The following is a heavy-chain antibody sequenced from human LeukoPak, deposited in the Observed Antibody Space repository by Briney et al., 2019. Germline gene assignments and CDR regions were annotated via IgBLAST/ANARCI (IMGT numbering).Heavy chain of an antibody. CDR2: NYFSGTT. Sequence: SQTLSLTCSVSGGSISTYSWNWIRQPPGKGLEWIGYNYFSGTTNYNPALKSRVTISVDRSKNQFSLQLNSVTAADMAVYYCARGDYGNYGDFYYYGLDVWGQGTTVTVSS. V-gene: IGHV4-59*01. CDR3: ARGDYGNYGDFYYYGLDV. J-gene: IGHJ6*02. D-gene: IGHD4-11*01. CDR1: GGSISTYS.